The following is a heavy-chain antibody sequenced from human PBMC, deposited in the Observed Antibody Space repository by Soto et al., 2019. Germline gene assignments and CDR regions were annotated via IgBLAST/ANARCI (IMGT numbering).Heavy chain of an antibody. V-gene: IGHV4-34*01. CDR2: IYHSGTT. CDR3: ARGMAVAGHYFDS. J-gene: IGHJ4*02. Sequence: SETLCLTCAVDDGYFRGYYWSWIRQPPGKGLEWIGEIYHSGTTNYNPSLKSRVTMSVDTTKNQFSLKLSSVTAADTAVYYCARGMAVAGHYFDSWGQRTLVTVSS. D-gene: IGHD6-19*01. CDR1: DGYFRGYY.